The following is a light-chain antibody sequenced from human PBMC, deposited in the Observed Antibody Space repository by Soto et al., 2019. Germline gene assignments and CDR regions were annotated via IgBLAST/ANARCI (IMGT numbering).Light chain of an antibody. Sequence: QSALTQPASVSGSPGQSITISCTGTSSDVGDYNFVSWYQQLPGKAPKLMIYEVRHRPSGVSNRVSGSKSGNTASLTISGLLAEDEAHYYCSSHTSSSIWVFGGGTKVTVL. CDR2: EVR. J-gene: IGLJ3*02. V-gene: IGLV2-14*03. CDR1: SSDVGDYNF. CDR3: SSHTSSSIWV.